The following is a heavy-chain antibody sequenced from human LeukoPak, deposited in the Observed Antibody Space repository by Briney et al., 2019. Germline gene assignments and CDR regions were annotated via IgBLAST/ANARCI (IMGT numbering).Heavy chain of an antibody. CDR3: ARRLWGSDYYDPVAFDL. CDR1: GGSISSSSYY. Sequence: SETLSLTCTVSGGSISSSSYYWGWIRQPPGKGLEWIGSIYYSGSTYYNPSLKSRVTISVDTSKNQFSLKLTSLVAADSAVYYCARRLWGSDYYDPVAFDLWGQGTVVTVSS. V-gene: IGHV4-39*01. CDR2: IYYSGST. J-gene: IGHJ3*01. D-gene: IGHD4-17*01.